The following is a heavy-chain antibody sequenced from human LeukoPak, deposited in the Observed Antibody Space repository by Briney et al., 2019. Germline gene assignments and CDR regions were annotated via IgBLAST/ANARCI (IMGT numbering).Heavy chain of an antibody. CDR3: ARAPSGLDY. J-gene: IGHJ4*02. CDR2: TTNKAHSYTT. Sequence: PGGSLRLSCAVSGFTLSDHNMDWVRQAPGKGLEWVGRTTNKAHSYTTEYAASVKGRLTISRDDSQNSLYLQMNSLKTEDTAVYYCARAPSGLDYWGQGILVTVSS. V-gene: IGHV3-72*01. CDR1: GFTLSDHN. D-gene: IGHD2-15*01.